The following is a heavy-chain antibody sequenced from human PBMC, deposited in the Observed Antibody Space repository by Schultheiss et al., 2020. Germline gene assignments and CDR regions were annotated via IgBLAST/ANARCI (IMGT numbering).Heavy chain of an antibody. D-gene: IGHD6-6*01. CDR1: GFSLTTSGVG. CDR3: ARNPYSSSSLDY. Sequence: SGPTLVKPTQTLTLTCTFSGFSLTTSGVGVGWIRQPPGKALEWLARIDWDDDKFYSTSLKTRLTISKDTSKNQVVLTMTNMDPVDTATYYCARNPYSSSSLDYWGQGTLVTVSS. CDR2: IDWDDDK. V-gene: IGHV2-70*04. J-gene: IGHJ4*02.